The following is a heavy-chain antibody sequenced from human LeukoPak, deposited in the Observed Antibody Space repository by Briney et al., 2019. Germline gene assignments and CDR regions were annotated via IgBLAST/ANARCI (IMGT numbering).Heavy chain of an antibody. D-gene: IGHD6-13*01. Sequence: PSQTLSLTCTVSGYSISSGYYWGWIRQPPGKGLEWIGSIYHSGSTYYNPSLKSRVTISVDTSKNQFSLKLSSVTAADTAVYYCARSAAAGTRYMDVWGKGTTVTVSS. CDR2: IYHSGST. J-gene: IGHJ6*03. CDR1: GYSISSGYY. V-gene: IGHV4-38-2*02. CDR3: ARSAAAGTRYMDV.